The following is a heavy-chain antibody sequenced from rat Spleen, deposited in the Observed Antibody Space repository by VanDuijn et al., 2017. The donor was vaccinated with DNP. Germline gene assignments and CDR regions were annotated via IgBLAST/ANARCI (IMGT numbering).Heavy chain of an antibody. Sequence: QVQLKESGPGLVQSSQTLSLTCTVSGFSLTSYNVHWVRQPAGKGLEWMGVIWTGGTTDYNAPLKSRLSISRDTSKSQVFLKMNSLQTDDTAIYYCTRESWGYVMDAWGQGASVTFSS. CDR2: IWTGGTT. D-gene: IGHD5-1*01. CDR1: GFSLTSYN. CDR3: TRESWGYVMDA. V-gene: IGHV2-30*01. J-gene: IGHJ4*01.